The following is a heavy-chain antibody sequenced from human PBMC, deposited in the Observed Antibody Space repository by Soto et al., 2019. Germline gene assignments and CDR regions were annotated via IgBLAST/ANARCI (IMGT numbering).Heavy chain of an antibody. CDR1: GGSISSYY. CDR2: IYYSVST. Sequence: XATLSLPSPVSGGSISSYYWSWIRQPPGKGLEWIGYIYYSVSTNYNPSLKSRVTISVDTSKNQFSLKLSSVTAADTAVYYCARSLIAVAGRDYYYYGMDVWGHGTTVTVSS. CDR3: ARSLIAVAGRDYYYYGMDV. J-gene: IGHJ6*02. D-gene: IGHD6-19*01. V-gene: IGHV4-59*01.